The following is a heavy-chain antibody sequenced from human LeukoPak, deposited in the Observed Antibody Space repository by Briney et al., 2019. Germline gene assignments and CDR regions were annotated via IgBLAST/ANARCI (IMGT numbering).Heavy chain of an antibody. J-gene: IGHJ6*02. CDR1: GFTFSSYA. CDR2: ISYDGSNK. CDR3: ARDLIVVVPAAPIYYYYGMDV. V-gene: IGHV3-30-3*01. Sequence: GGSLRLSCAASGFTFSSYAMHWVRQAPGKGLEWVAVISYDGSNKYYADSVKGRFTISRDNSKNTLYLQMNSLRAEDTAVYYCARDLIVVVPAAPIYYYYGMDVWGQGTTVTVSS. D-gene: IGHD2-2*01.